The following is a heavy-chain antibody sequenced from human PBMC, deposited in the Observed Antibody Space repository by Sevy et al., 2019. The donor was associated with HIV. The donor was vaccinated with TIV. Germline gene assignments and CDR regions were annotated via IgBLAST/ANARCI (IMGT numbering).Heavy chain of an antibody. Sequence: GGSLRLSCKASGFIFSRYGVHWVRQAPGKGLEWVASIFNDGKTKYYGDPVKGRFTSSRDDSKNTLYLQMDSLRAEDTAVYYCARESGSDWYLDYWGQGTLVTVSS. CDR3: ARESGSDWYLDY. D-gene: IGHD2-21*02. CDR1: GFIFSRYG. V-gene: IGHV3-33*01. CDR2: IFNDGKTK. J-gene: IGHJ4*02.